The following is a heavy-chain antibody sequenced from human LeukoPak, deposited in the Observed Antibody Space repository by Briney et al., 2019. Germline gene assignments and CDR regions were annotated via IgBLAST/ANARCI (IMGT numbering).Heavy chain of an antibody. D-gene: IGHD2-8*01. V-gene: IGHV4-59*08. J-gene: IGHJ5*02. CDR1: GFTVSSNY. Sequence: GSLRLSCAASGFTVSSNYMSWIRQPPGKGLEWVGYISPAGATNYNPSLKSRVAISKNTSQNHFSLELRSVTAADTAVYYCARHDNVPYFSNGFDPWGQGALVTVSS. CDR2: ISPAGAT. CDR3: ARHDNVPYFSNGFDP.